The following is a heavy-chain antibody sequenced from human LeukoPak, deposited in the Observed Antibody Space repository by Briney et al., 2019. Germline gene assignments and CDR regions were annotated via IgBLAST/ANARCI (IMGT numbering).Heavy chain of an antibody. CDR1: GGSFSGYY. J-gene: IGHJ6*03. CDR3: ARGSKGSSARGYYYYMDV. Sequence: SQTLSLTCAGYGGSFSGYYWSWIRQPPGQGLEWIGEINHSGSTNSHPSLKSRVTISVDTSKNQFSLKLSSVTAADTAVYYCARGSKGSSARGYYYYMDVWGKGTTVTVSS. CDR2: INHSGST. D-gene: IGHD6-6*01. V-gene: IGHV4-34*01.